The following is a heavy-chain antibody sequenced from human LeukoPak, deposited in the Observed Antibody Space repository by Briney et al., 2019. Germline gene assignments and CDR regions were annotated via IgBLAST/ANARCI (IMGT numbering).Heavy chain of an antibody. V-gene: IGHV5-51*01. D-gene: IGHD2-2*01. CDR2: IYPGDSDT. CDR1: GSSFTSYW. Sequence: GESLKISCKGSGSSFTSYWIGWVRQMPGKGLEWMGIIYPGDSDTRYSPSFQGQVTISADKSISTAYLQWSSLKASDTAMYYCARHPGGYCSSTSCLGGDYYYYGMDVWGQGTTVTVSS. J-gene: IGHJ6*02. CDR3: ARHPGGYCSSTSCLGGDYYYYGMDV.